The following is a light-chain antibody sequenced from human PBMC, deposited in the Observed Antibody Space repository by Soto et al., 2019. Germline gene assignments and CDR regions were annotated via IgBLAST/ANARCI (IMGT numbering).Light chain of an antibody. J-gene: IGLJ1*01. Sequence: QSVLTQPASVSGSPGQSITISCTGTSSDVGGYNYVPWYQQHPGKAPKLMIYDVSNRPSGVSNRFSGSKSGNTASLTISGLQAEDEADYYCSSYTSSSTYVFGTRTKVTVL. CDR3: SSYTSSSTYV. CDR2: DVS. CDR1: SSDVGGYNY. V-gene: IGLV2-14*01.